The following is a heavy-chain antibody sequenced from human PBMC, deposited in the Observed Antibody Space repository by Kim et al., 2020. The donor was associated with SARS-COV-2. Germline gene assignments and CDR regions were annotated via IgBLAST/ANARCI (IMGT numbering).Heavy chain of an antibody. J-gene: IGHJ3*02. D-gene: IGHD6-13*01. CDR2: IWYDGSNK. V-gene: IGHV3-33*01. CDR1: GFTFSSYG. CDR3: ARDMGYSSRAFDI. Sequence: GGSLRLSCAASGFTFSSYGMHWVRQAPGKGLEWVAVIWYDGSNKYYADSVKGRFTISRDNSKNTLYLQMNSLRAEDTAVYYCARDMGYSSRAFDIWGQGTMVTVSS.